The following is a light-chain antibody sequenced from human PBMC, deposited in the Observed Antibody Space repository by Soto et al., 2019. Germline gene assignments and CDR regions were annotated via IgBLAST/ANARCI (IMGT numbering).Light chain of an antibody. V-gene: IGKV3-20*01. CDR2: GTF. J-gene: IGKJ1*01. CDR1: ETISSDK. Sequence: EIVLTQSPGTLSVSPGERATLSCRAGETISSDKLAWYQQKPGQPPSLLIYGTFSRATGIPDRFSGSGSGTDFTLTISRLEPEDSAIYYCQQYGSWTFGQGTKVEI. CDR3: QQYGSWT.